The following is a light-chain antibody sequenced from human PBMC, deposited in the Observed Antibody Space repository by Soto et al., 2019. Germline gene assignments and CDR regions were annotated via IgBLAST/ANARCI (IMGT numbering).Light chain of an antibody. V-gene: IGKV1-39*01. CDR1: QSISSY. CDR3: QQSYSTPRIT. Sequence: DIRITQSPSSLSASVGDRVTSTCRSSQSISSYLNWYQQKPGKAPKLLIYAASSLQSGVPSRFSGSGSGTDFTLTISSLQPEDFATYYCQQSYSTPRITFGQGTRLE. CDR2: AAS. J-gene: IGKJ5*01.